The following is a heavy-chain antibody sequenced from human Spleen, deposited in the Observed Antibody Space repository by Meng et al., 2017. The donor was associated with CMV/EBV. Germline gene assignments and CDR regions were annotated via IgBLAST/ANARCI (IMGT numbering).Heavy chain of an antibody. CDR2: INPSEGSS. J-gene: IGHJ4*02. Sequence: ASVKVSCKASGYAFTRYYMHWVRQAPGQGLEWMGIINPSEGSSSYAQKFQGRVTMTRDTSTSTVYMEVSSLRFDDTAVYYCARDQLQFWSGYSDYWGQGTLVTVSS. CDR1: GYAFTRYY. D-gene: IGHD3-3*01. CDR3: ARDQLQFWSGYSDY. V-gene: IGHV1-46*01.